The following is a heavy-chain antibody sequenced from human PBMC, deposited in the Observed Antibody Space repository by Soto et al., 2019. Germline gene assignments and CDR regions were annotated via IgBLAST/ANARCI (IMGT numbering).Heavy chain of an antibody. J-gene: IGHJ6*02. CDR2: IIPIFGTA. CDR3: AKGALQYYDFWSGYPPHYYYGMDV. CDR1: GGTFSSYA. Sequence: SVKVSCKASGGTFSSYAISWVRQAPGQGLEWMGGIIPIFGTANYAQKFQGRVTITADESTSTAYMELSSLRSEDTAVYYCAKGALQYYDFWSGYPPHYYYGMDVWGQGTTVTVSS. V-gene: IGHV1-69*13. D-gene: IGHD3-3*01.